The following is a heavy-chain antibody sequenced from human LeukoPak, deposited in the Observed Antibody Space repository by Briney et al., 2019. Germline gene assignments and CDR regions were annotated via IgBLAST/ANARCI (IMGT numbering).Heavy chain of an antibody. CDR3: ARDPITDTGWYYYYGMDV. CDR2: IYYSGST. J-gene: IGHJ6*02. V-gene: IGHV4-39*07. D-gene: IGHD1-14*01. CDR1: GGSISSSSYY. Sequence: SETLSLTCTVSGGSISSSSYYWGWIRQPPGKGLEWIGSIYYSGSTYYNPSLKSRVTISVDTSKNQFSLKLSSVTAADTAVYYCARDPITDTGWYYYYGMDVWGQGTTVTVSS.